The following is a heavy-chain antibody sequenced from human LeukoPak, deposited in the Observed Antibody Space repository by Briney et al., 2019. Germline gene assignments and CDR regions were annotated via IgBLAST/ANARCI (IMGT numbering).Heavy chain of an antibody. CDR3: ARDRGDFDY. D-gene: IGHD3-10*01. CDR2: VSFDGNNK. Sequence: GGSLRLSCAASGFTFSSYAMHWVRQAPGKGLEWVAVVSFDGNNKYYADSVKGRFTISRDNSKNTLYLQMNNLRAEDTAVYYCARDRGDFDYWGQGTLVTVSS. CDR1: GFTFSSYA. J-gene: IGHJ4*02. V-gene: IGHV3-30-3*01.